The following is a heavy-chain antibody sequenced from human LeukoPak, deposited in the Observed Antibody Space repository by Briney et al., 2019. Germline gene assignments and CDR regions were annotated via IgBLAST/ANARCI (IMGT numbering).Heavy chain of an antibody. CDR1: GFTFSSYA. CDR3: ARAAPTRTLIGSGADY. Sequence: GGSLRLSCAASGFTFSSYAMTWVRQAPGKGLEWVANIKQDGSEKYYVDSVKGRFTISRDNAKNSLYLQMNSLRAEDTAVYYCARAAPTRTLIGSGADYWGQGTLVTVSS. D-gene: IGHD3-22*01. V-gene: IGHV3-7*01. CDR2: IKQDGSEK. J-gene: IGHJ4*02.